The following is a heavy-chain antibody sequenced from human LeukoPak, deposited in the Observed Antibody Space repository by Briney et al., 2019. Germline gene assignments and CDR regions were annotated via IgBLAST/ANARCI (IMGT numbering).Heavy chain of an antibody. Sequence: SETLSLTCTVSGGSTSTYYWSWIRQPAGKGLEWIGRIYTSGSTNYNPSLKSRVTMSVDTSKNQFSLKLSSVTAADTAVYYCARDGIIVGAKHFFDYWGQGTLVTVSS. CDR1: GGSTSTYY. V-gene: IGHV4-4*07. D-gene: IGHD1-26*01. J-gene: IGHJ4*02. CDR2: IYTSGST. CDR3: ARDGIIVGAKHFFDY.